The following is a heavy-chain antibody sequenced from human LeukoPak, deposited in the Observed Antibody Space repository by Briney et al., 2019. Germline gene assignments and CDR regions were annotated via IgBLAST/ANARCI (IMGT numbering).Heavy chain of an antibody. J-gene: IGHJ6*02. D-gene: IGHD1-1*01. V-gene: IGHV1-2*02. CDR2: IDPNSGGT. CDR3: ARSRTPFYYYGMDV. Sequence: ASVKVSCKASGYIFTDYYIHWIRQAPGQGLEWMGWIDPNSGGTHHAPNFQGRATMTRDTSSSTVYMDLSRLRSADTAIYYCARSRTPFYYYGMDVWGLGTSVTVSS. CDR1: GYIFTDYY.